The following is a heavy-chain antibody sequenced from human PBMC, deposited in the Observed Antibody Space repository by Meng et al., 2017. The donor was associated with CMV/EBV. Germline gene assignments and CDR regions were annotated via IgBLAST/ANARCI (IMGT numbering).Heavy chain of an antibody. CDR3: TTDLPMVRGVRDY. J-gene: IGHJ4*02. D-gene: IGHD3-10*01. CDR1: GFTFSNAW. CDR2: IKSKTDGGTT. Sequence: VQLVESGGGLVKPGGSLRLSCAASGFTFSNAWMSWVRQAPGKGLEWVGRIKSKTDGGTTDYAAPVKGRFTISRDDSKNTLYLQMNSLKTEDTAVYYCTTDLPMVRGVRDYWGQGTLVTVSS. V-gene: IGHV3-15*01.